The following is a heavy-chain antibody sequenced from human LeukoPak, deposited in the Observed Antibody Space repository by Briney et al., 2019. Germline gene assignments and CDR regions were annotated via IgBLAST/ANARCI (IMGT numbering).Heavy chain of an antibody. CDR3: ARLYIAAAGTGFDP. V-gene: IGHV4-59*08. CDR1: GGSISSYY. Sequence: PSETLSLTCTVSGGSISSYYWSWIRQPPGKGLEWIGYIYYSGSTNYNPSLKSRVTISVDTSKNQFSLKLSSVTAADTAVYYCARLYIAAAGTGFDPWGQGTLVTVSS. D-gene: IGHD6-13*01. J-gene: IGHJ5*02. CDR2: IYYSGST.